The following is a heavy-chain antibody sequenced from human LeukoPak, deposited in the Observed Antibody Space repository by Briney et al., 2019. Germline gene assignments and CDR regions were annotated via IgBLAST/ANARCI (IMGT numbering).Heavy chain of an antibody. CDR3: ANARRWLQGIDY. V-gene: IGHV3-30*18. D-gene: IGHD5-12*01. J-gene: IGHJ4*02. CDR2: ISYDGSNK. Sequence: GGSLRLSCAASGFTFSSYGMHWVRQAPGKGLEWVAVISYDGSNKYYADSVKGRFTISRDNSKNTLYLQMNSLRAEDTAVYYCANARRWLQGIDYWGQGTLVTVSS. CDR1: GFTFSSYG.